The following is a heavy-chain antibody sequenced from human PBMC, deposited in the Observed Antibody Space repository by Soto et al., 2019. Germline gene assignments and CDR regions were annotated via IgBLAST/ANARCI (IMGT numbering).Heavy chain of an antibody. J-gene: IGHJ6*02. Sequence: SETLSLTCTVSGGSISSYYWSWIRQPPGKGLEWIGYIYYSGSTNYNPSLKSRVTISVDTSKNQFSLKLSSVTAADTAVYYCASGVQLWDPYGMDVWGQGTTVTVSS. D-gene: IGHD5-18*01. CDR3: ASGVQLWDPYGMDV. CDR1: GGSISSYY. V-gene: IGHV4-59*01. CDR2: IYYSGST.